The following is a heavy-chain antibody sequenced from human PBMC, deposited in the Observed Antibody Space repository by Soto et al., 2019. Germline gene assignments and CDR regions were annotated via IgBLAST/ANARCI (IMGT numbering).Heavy chain of an antibody. D-gene: IGHD2-15*01. CDR1: GGSFRRAS. Sequence: QVQLVQSGAEVKKPGSSVKVSFQASGGSFRRASINWVRQAPGQGPEWMGNILPFFGTAAYAQKFQGRLTLTADVSTNTVYMELSSLRFEDTAVYYCARGHEFGGNSAAVDVWGQGTMVIVSS. CDR2: ILPFFGTA. J-gene: IGHJ3*01. CDR3: ARGHEFGGNSAAVDV. V-gene: IGHV1-69*15.